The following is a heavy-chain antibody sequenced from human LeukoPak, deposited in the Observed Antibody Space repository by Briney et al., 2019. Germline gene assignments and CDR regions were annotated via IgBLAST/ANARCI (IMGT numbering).Heavy chain of an antibody. CDR3: ATLVGLGYVGY. V-gene: IGHV1-2*06. CDR2: INPNSDGT. D-gene: IGHD5-12*01. CDR1: GYTFTGYY. J-gene: IGHJ4*02. Sequence: ASVKVSCKASGYTFTGYYMHWVRQAPGQGLEWMGRINPNSDGTNYAQKVQSRVTMTRHTTISTAKQELCRLGPDDKAAHDRATLVGLGYVGYWGERTLVTVSS.